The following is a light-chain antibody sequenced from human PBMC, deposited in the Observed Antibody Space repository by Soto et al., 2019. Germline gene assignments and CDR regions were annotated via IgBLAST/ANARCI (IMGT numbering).Light chain of an antibody. V-gene: IGLV2-14*01. J-gene: IGLJ1*01. CDR2: DVS. Sequence: QSALTQPASVSGSPGQSITISCTGTSSDVGDYNYVSWYQQHPGKAPKLMIYDVSNRPSGVSNRFSGSKSGSTASLTISGLQAEDEADYYCSSYTSSTTRVFGTGTNHRP. CDR1: SSDVGDYNY. CDR3: SSYTSSTTRV.